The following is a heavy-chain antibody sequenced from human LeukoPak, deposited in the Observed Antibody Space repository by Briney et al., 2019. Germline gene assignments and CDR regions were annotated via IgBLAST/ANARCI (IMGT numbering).Heavy chain of an antibody. Sequence: PGGSLRLSCAASAFTFNNYGMHWVRQAPGKGLEWVAVISYDGSYKYYTDSVKGRFTISRDNSKNTLHLQMSSLRTEDTAVYYCARDNLYQDDHWGQGTLVTVSS. V-gene: IGHV3-30*03. J-gene: IGHJ5*02. D-gene: IGHD2-2*01. CDR1: AFTFNNYG. CDR2: ISYDGSYK. CDR3: ARDNLYQDDH.